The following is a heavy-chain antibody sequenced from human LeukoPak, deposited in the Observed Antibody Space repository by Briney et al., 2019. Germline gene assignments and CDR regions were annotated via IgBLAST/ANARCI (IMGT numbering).Heavy chain of an antibody. CDR3: ARDAGHQLSRRDYYAMDV. Sequence: SETLSLTCTVSGGSISSSSYYWGWIRQPPGKGLEWIGSIYYGGTTYYNPSLKSRVTISVDTSKNQFSLKVSSVTAADTAVYYCARDAGHQLSRRDYYAMDVWGQGTTVTVSS. J-gene: IGHJ6*02. CDR2: IYYGGTT. CDR1: GGSISSSSYY. D-gene: IGHD2-2*01. V-gene: IGHV4-39*07.